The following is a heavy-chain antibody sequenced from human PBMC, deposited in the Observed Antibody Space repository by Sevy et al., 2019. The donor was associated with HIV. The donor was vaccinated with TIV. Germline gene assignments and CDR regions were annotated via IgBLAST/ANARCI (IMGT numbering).Heavy chain of an antibody. V-gene: IGHV4-30-2*01. Sequence: SETLSLTCAVSGGSISSGYYSWTWIRQPPGKGLEWIGYIYHSGHTCYNPSLRGRVTISVDKSKNQFSLKLSSVTAADTAVYYCARLTTPYYYYYYAMDVWGQGTTVTVSS. D-gene: IGHD1-1*01. CDR3: ARLTTPYYYYYYAMDV. J-gene: IGHJ6*02. CDR1: GGSISSGYYS. CDR2: IYHSGHT.